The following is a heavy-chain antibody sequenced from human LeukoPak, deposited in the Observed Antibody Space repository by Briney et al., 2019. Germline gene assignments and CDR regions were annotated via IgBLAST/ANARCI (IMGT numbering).Heavy chain of an antibody. Sequence: GRSLRLSCAASGFTFSSYPMTWVRQAPGKGLEWVSAISGSGGSTYYADSVKGRFTISRDNSKNTLYLQMNSLRAEDTAVYYCAKLSSGWYTAAADYWGQGTLVTVSS. V-gene: IGHV3-23*01. CDR3: AKLSSGWYTAAADY. CDR2: ISGSGGST. CDR1: GFTFSSYP. J-gene: IGHJ4*02. D-gene: IGHD6-19*01.